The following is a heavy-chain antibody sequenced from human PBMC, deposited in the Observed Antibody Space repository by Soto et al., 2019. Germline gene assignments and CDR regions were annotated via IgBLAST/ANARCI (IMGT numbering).Heavy chain of an antibody. CDR3: ARTGTTGTTPHFDY. CDR1: GYTFTSYA. V-gene: IGHV1-3*01. D-gene: IGHD1-1*01. CDR2: INAGNGNT. Sequence: QVQLVQSGAEVKKPGASVKVSCKASGYTFTSYAMHWVRQAPGQRLEWMGWINAGNGNTKYSQKFQGRVTITRDTSASTAYMELSSLRSEDTAVYYCARTGTTGTTPHFDYRGQGTLVTVSA. J-gene: IGHJ4*02.